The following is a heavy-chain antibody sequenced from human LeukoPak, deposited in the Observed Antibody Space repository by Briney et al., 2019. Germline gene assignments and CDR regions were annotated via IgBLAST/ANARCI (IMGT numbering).Heavy chain of an antibody. CDR1: GFTFSNAW. Sequence: GGSLRLPCAASGFTFSNAWMSWVRQAPGKGLEWVGRIKSKTDGGTTDYAAPVKGRFTISRDDSKNTLYLQMNSLKTEDTAVYYCTTDISKIVFMDVWGKGTTVTVSS. J-gene: IGHJ6*03. V-gene: IGHV3-15*01. CDR2: IKSKTDGGTT. CDR3: TTDISKIVFMDV. D-gene: IGHD3-22*01.